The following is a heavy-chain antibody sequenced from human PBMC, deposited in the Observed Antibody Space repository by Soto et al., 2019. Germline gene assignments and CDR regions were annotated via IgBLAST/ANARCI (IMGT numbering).Heavy chain of an antibody. CDR3: AKDQGRYCSSTSCYLGYGMDV. J-gene: IGHJ6*02. CDR1: GFTFSSYG. CDR2: ISYDGSNK. Sequence: GGSLRLSCAASGFTFSSYGMHWVRQAPGKGLEWVAVISYDGSNKYYADSVKGRFTISRDNSKNTLYLQMNSLRAGDTAVYYCAKDQGRYCSSTSCYLGYGMDVWGQGTTVTVSS. V-gene: IGHV3-30*18. D-gene: IGHD2-2*01.